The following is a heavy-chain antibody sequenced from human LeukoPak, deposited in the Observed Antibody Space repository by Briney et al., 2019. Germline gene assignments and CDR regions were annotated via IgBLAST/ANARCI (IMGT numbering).Heavy chain of an antibody. D-gene: IGHD3-16*01. CDR1: GFTFSSYS. CDR3: ARDIALGD. CDR2: ISSSSSYI. J-gene: IGHJ4*02. Sequence: GGSLRLSCAASGFTFSSYSMSWVRQAPGKGLEWVSAISSSSSYIYYADSVKGRFTISRDNAKNSLYLQMNSLRAGDTAVYYCARDIALGDWGQGTLVTVSS. V-gene: IGHV3-21*01.